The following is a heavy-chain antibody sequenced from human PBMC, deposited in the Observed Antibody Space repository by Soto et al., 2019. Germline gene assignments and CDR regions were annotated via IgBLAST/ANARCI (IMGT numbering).Heavy chain of an antibody. CDR2: IYYSGST. CDR1: GGSISSYY. Sequence: QVQLQESGPGLVKPSETLSLTCTVSGGSISSYYWSWIRQPPGKGLEWIGYIYYSGSTNYTPSLKRLVTIAVDTSTSQFSLKLSCVTAADTAVYYCARGGQDCSGDSCHYYYYGMDVWGRGTTVTVSS. D-gene: IGHD2-15*01. J-gene: IGHJ6*02. V-gene: IGHV4-59*01. CDR3: ARGGQDCSGDSCHYYYYGMDV.